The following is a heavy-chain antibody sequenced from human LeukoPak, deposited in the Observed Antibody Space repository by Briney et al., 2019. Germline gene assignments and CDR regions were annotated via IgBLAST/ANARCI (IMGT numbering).Heavy chain of an antibody. V-gene: IGHV1-18*01. D-gene: IGHD2/OR15-2a*01. CDR1: GYSFTSYG. CDR3: ARVSPNYGMDV. Sequence: ASVMVSCKASGYSFTSYGISWVRQAPGQGLEWMGWISAYNGNTNYAQKLQRRVTMTTDTSTSTAYMELRSLRPDDTAVYYCARVSPNYGMDVWGQGTTVTVSS. CDR2: ISAYNGNT. J-gene: IGHJ6*02.